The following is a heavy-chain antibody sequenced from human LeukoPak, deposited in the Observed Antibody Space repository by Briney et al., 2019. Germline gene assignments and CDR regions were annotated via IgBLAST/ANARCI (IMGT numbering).Heavy chain of an antibody. Sequence: ASVKVSCKASGYTFTGYYMHWVRQAPGQGLEWMGWINPNSGGTNYAQKFQGRVTMTRDTSISTAYMELSRLRSDDTAVYYCARGGEYYYDSSGYYGDYWGQGTLVTVSS. CDR1: GYTFTGYY. D-gene: IGHD3-22*01. CDR3: ARGGEYYYDSSGYYGDY. J-gene: IGHJ4*02. CDR2: INPNSGGT. V-gene: IGHV1-2*02.